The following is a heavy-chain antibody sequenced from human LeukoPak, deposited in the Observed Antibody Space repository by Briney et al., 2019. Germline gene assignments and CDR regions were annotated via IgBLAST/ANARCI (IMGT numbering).Heavy chain of an antibody. J-gene: IGHJ4*02. CDR2: INQDGSEK. CDR1: GVISSYW. V-gene: IGHV3-7*01. Sequence: GGSLRLSCVASGVISSYWMSWVRQAPGKGLEWVANINQDGSEKYYVDSVEGRFTISRDIAKNSLYLQMSGLRVEDTAVYYCARRSGYGTNDYWGQGTLVTVSS. CDR3: ARRSGYGTNDY. D-gene: IGHD5-12*01.